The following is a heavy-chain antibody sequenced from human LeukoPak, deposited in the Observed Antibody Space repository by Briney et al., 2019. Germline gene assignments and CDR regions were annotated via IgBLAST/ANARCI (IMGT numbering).Heavy chain of an antibody. CDR3: AKGAYDYIEIAYFDS. V-gene: IGHV3-23*01. CDR1: GFTSTDYA. CDR2: LIGSSGST. Sequence: GGSLRLSCAASGFTSTDYAMNWVRQAPGKGLEWVSVLIGSSGSTDYADSVKGRFTIPRDNSKNTVFLQMNSLRVEDTAIYYCAKGAYDYIEIAYFDSWGRGTLVTVSS. J-gene: IGHJ4*02. D-gene: IGHD5-12*01.